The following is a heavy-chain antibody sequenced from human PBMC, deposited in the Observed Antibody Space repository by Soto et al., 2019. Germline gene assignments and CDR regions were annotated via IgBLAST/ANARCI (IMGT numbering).Heavy chain of an antibody. J-gene: IGHJ4*02. V-gene: IGHV4-31*03. CDR1: GGSISSGGYY. CDR3: ARAFQGLPIDY. Sequence: QVQLQESGPGLVKPSQTLSLTCTVSGGSISSGGYYWSWIRQHPGKGLEWIGYIYSSESTYYNPSLKRRGTISVDTSKNQFSLKLSSVTAADTAVYYCARAFQGLPIDYWGQGTLVTVSS. CDR2: IYSSEST.